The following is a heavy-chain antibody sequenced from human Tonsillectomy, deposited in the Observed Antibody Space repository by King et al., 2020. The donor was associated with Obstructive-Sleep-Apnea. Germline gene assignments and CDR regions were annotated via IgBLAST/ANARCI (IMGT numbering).Heavy chain of an antibody. D-gene: IGHD3-9*01. Sequence: VQLQESGPGLVKPSETLSLTCTVSGGSISSYYWSWIRQPPGKGLEWIGYIYYSGSTNYNPSLKSRVTISVDTSKNQFSLKLSSVTAADTAVYYCARLRYFDWLPRGYFDYWGQGTLVTVSS. J-gene: IGHJ4*02. V-gene: IGHV4-59*01. CDR2: IYYSGST. CDR3: ARLRYFDWLPRGYFDY. CDR1: GGSISSYY.